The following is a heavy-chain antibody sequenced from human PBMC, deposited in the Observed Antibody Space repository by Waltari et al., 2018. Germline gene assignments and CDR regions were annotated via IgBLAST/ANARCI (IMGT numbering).Heavy chain of an antibody. D-gene: IGHD6-6*01. CDR3: ARRDIYSSSNWYFDL. Sequence: QVQLVQSGSELKKPGASVKVSCKASGYTFTSYAMNWVRQAPGQGLEWMGRINPNSGGTNYAKKFQGRVTITTDESTSTAYMELSSLRSEDTAVYYCARRDIYSSSNWYFDLWGRGTLVTVSS. CDR1: GYTFTSYA. V-gene: IGHV1-2*06. J-gene: IGHJ2*01. CDR2: INPNSGGT.